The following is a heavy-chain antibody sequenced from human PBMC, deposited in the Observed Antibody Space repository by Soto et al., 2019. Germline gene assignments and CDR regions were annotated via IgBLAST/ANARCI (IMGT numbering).Heavy chain of an antibody. J-gene: IGHJ4*02. CDR2: IIPIFGTA. D-gene: IGHD3-10*01. V-gene: IGHV1-69*13. CDR1: GDTFSSYA. Sequence: SVKVSCKASGDTFSSYAISWVRQAPGQGLEWMGGIIPIFGTANYAQKFQGRVTITADESTSTAYMELSSLRSEDTAVYYCARDLGYGSGSDISPDDYWGQGTLVTVSS. CDR3: ARDLGYGSGSDISPDDY.